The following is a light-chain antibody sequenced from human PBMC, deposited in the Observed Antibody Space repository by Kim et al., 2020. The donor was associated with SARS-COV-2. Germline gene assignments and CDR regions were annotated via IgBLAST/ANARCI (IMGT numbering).Light chain of an antibody. CDR1: ISDVVDYNL. J-gene: IGLJ1*01. CDR2: VVT. CDR3: CSCATGGSVTYV. Sequence: INFYCTGTISDVVDYNLVTWYQQNQGKAPQLLIYVVTERPSGISHRFSGSKSGTTASLTISGLQAEDEADYYCCSCATGGSVTYVFGTGTKVTVL. V-gene: IGLV2-23*02.